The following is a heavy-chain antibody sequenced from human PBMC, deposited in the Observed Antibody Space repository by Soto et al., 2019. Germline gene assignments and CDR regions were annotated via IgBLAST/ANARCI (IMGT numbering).Heavy chain of an antibody. J-gene: IGHJ5*02. CDR2: INPFDGSR. CDR1: GYIFTSYY. D-gene: IGHD2-8*01. V-gene: IGHV1-46*01. Sequence: ASVKVSCKASGYIFTSYYIHWVRQAPGQGLEWMGWINPFDGSRMFAQSFQGRVTMTRDTSKNQFYLDLNSVTAADTAMYYCARNGDCTRPGCIVGWFDPWGPGTLVTVSS. CDR3: ARNGDCTRPGCIVGWFDP.